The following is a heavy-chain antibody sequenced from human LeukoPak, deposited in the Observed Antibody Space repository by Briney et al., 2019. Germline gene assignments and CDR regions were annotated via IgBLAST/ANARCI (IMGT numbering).Heavy chain of an antibody. V-gene: IGHV3-74*01. J-gene: IGHJ5*02. Sequence: GGFLRLSCAASGFTFSSYWMHWVRQAPGKGLVWVSRINSDGSTTNYADSVKGRLTISRDNAKNTLYLQMSSLRAEDTAVYYCTRGGEASFSPWGQGTLVTVSS. CDR2: INSDGSTT. CDR3: TRGGEASFSP. D-gene: IGHD3-16*01. CDR1: GFTFSSYW.